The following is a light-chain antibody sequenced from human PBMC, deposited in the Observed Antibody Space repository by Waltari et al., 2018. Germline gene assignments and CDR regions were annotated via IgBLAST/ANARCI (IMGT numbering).Light chain of an antibody. V-gene: IGKV3-15*01. J-gene: IGKJ2*01. CDR3: HQYNHWPTFT. CDR1: QSVGNN. Sequence: EIEMTQSPATLSVSPGERVTLPCRARQSVGNNLAWYQQRPGQAPRLLIYGASTRATDISDRFSGSGSGTDFTLTISALQSEDLAVYYCHQYNHWPTFTFGQGTKLQIE. CDR2: GAS.